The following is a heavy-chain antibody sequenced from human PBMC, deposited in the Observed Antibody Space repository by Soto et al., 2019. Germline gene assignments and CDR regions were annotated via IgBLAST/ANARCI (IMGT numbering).Heavy chain of an antibody. CDR1: GGTFSSYA. J-gene: IGHJ5*02. V-gene: IGHV1-69*05. CDR3: AREFGDYEAWFDP. Sequence: QVQLVQSGAEVKKPGSSVKVSCKASGGTFSSYAISWVRQAPGQGLEWMGGIIPIFGTANYAQKFQGRVSSTPDAXTSTAYMELSSLRSEDTAVYYCAREFGDYEAWFDPWGQGTLVTVSS. D-gene: IGHD4-17*01. CDR2: IIPIFGTA.